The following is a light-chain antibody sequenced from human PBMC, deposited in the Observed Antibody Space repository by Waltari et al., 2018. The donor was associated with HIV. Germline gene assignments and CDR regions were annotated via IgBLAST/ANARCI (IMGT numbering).Light chain of an antibody. V-gene: IGLV1-47*01. J-gene: IGLJ3*02. CDR1: KSNVGSKP. Sequence: QSVLTQPPSASETPGQRVTISCSRSKSNVGSKPGYLYQQLPGTAPKPLIYRNNQRPSGVPDRFSGSKSGTSASLAISGLRSEDEADYYCATWDDSLSGWVFGGGTKLTVL. CDR2: RNN. CDR3: ATWDDSLSGWV.